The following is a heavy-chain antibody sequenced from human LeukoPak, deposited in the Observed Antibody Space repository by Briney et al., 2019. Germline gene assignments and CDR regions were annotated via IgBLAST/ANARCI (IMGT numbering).Heavy chain of an antibody. V-gene: IGHV4-39*01. CDR1: GGSISSSSYY. CDR3: ARHGTISSESYFDY. J-gene: IGHJ4*02. D-gene: IGHD1-14*01. Sequence: SETLSLTCTVSGGSISSSSYYWGWIRQPPGKGLEWIGSIYYSGSTYYNPSLKSRVTISVDTSKNQFSLKLSSVTAADTAVYYCARHGTISSESYFDYWGQGALVTVSS. CDR2: IYYSGST.